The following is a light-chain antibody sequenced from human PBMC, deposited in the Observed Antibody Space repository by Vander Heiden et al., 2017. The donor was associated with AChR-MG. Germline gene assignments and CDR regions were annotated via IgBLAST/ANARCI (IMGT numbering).Light chain of an antibody. CDR3: SSYTSSSTLD. J-gene: IGLJ1*01. V-gene: IGLV2-14*01. CDR1: SSDVGGYND. CDR2: DVS. Sequence: QSALTQPASVSGSPGQSITISCTGTSSDVGGYNDVSWYQQHPGKAPKLMIYDVSNRPSGVSLRFSGSKSGNTASLTISGLQAEDEADYYCSSYTSSSTLDFGTGTKVTVL.